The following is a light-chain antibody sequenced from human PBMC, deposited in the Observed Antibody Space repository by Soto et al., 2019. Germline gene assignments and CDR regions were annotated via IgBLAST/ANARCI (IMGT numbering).Light chain of an antibody. V-gene: IGKV3-20*01. CDR2: AAS. CDR1: QSVNTNY. Sequence: ELVLTQSPGTLSLSPGERATLSCRASQSVNTNYLAWYQQKPGQAPRLVIYAASSRATGIPDRFSGSGSGTDFTLTISRLEPEDFAVYYCQQYAGSQLTFGGGTKVDIK. CDR3: QQYAGSQLT. J-gene: IGKJ4*01.